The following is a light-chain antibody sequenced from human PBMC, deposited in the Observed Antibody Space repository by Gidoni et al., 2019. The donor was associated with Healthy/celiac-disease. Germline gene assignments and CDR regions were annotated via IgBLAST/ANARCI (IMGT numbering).Light chain of an antibody. CDR2: GAS. Sequence: DIVMTQSPDSLAVSLGERATINCKSSQSVLYSSNNKSYLAWYQQKPGQPPKLLIYGASTRESGVPDRFSGSGSGTDFTLTISSLQAEDVAVYYCQQYYSTPYTFXQXTKLEIK. CDR1: QSVLYSSNNKSY. CDR3: QQYYSTPYT. V-gene: IGKV4-1*01. J-gene: IGKJ2*01.